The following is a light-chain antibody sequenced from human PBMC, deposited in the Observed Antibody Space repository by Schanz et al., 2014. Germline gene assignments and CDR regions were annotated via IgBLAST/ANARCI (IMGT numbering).Light chain of an antibody. Sequence: QSALTQPASVSGSPGQSITISCTGTSSDVGGYNYVSWYQQHPGKAPKLLIYDVSNRPSGVSDRFSGSKFGSTASLTISGLQTEDEADYYCCSYAGTYSVVFGGGTKLTVL. CDR1: SSDVGGYNY. CDR3: CSYAGTYSVV. V-gene: IGLV2-14*01. CDR2: DVS. J-gene: IGLJ2*01.